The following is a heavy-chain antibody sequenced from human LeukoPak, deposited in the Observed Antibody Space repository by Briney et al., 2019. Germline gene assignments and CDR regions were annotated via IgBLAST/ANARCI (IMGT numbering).Heavy chain of an antibody. CDR2: INYSGST. V-gene: IGHV4-59*01. Sequence: SETLSLTCTVSGGSISSYYWSWIRQPPGKGLGWVGYINYSGSTNYNPSLKSRVTISVDTSRNQFSLKLSSVTAADTAVYYCARATRRDGYNLDYWGQGTLVTVSS. CDR1: GGSISSYY. J-gene: IGHJ4*02. D-gene: IGHD5-24*01. CDR3: ARATRRDGYNLDY.